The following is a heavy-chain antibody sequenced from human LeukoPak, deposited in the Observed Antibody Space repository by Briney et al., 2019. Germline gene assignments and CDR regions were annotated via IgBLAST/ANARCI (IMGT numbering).Heavy chain of an antibody. V-gene: IGHV4-59*01. J-gene: IGHJ4*02. CDR3: ATHPPKLCTGGSCSDY. CDR1: GGSISIYY. Sequence: PSETLSLTCTVSGGSISIYYWSWVRQPPGKGLEWIGYIYNSGSTDYNPSLKSRVTISIDTSKNQFSLKLSSVTAADTAVYYCATHPPKLCTGGSCSDYWGQGTLVTVSS. CDR2: IYNSGST. D-gene: IGHD2-15*01.